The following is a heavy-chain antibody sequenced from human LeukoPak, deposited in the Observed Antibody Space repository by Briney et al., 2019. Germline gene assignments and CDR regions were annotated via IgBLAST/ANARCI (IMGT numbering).Heavy chain of an antibody. V-gene: IGHV3-23*01. Sequence: PGGSLRLSCAASGFTFRDYVMNWVRQAPGKGLEWVSSLTGNGGSIYYADSVKGRFTISRDNSKNTLYLQMNSLRAEDTAVYCCAKHYGSGSKGGYYFDYWGQGTLVTVSS. D-gene: IGHD3-10*01. J-gene: IGHJ4*02. CDR2: LTGNGGSI. CDR1: GFTFRDYV. CDR3: AKHYGSGSKGGYYFDY.